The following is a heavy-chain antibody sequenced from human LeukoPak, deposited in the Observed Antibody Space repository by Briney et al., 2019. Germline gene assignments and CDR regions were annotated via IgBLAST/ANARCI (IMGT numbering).Heavy chain of an antibody. J-gene: IGHJ4*02. Sequence: GGSLRLSCAASGFNFRTFEMNCVRQAPGTGLEWVLYISGSGQNIYYAHSVKGRFTVSRDNATNSLYLHMSSLRAEATAVYYCARDYDYADSYFDLWGQGTLVTVSS. V-gene: IGHV3-48*03. CDR3: ARDYDYADSYFDL. D-gene: IGHD4-17*01. CDR1: GFNFRTFE. CDR2: ISGSGQNI.